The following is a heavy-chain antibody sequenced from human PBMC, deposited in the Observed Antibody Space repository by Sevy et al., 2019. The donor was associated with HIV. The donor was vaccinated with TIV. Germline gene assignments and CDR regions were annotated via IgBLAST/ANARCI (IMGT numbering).Heavy chain of an antibody. CDR3: ESLLTSFDY. CDR1: GGSISSYY. V-gene: IGHV4-59*01. J-gene: IGHJ4*02. D-gene: IGHD2-21*01. CDR2: IYYSGST. Sequence: SETLSLTCTVSGGSISSYYWSWIRQPPGKGLEWIGYIYYSGSTNYKPSLKSIVTISVDTSKNQFSLKLSSVTAADTAVYYSESLLTSFDYWGKGTLVTVSS.